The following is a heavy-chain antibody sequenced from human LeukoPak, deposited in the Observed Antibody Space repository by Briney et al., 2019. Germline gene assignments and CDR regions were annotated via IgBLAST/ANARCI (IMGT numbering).Heavy chain of an antibody. CDR3: ARYGNLDRSGSYDY. D-gene: IGHD3-10*01. Sequence: AETLASCDTFAGGFISCYMHRWIRQPPGKGLEWIGYIYYSGSTNYNSSLKSRVTISVDTSKNQFSLKLSSVTAADTAVYYCARYGNLDRSGSYDYWGQGTLVTVSS. V-gene: IGHV4-59*01. CDR1: GGFISCYM. J-gene: IGHJ4*02. CDR2: IYYSGST.